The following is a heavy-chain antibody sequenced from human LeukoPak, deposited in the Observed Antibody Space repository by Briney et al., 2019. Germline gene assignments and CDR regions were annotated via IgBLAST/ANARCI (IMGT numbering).Heavy chain of an antibody. D-gene: IGHD5-18*01. V-gene: IGHV3-48*01. CDR3: ARDPTPTQLWFRGTFDY. CDR1: GFTFSSYS. J-gene: IGHJ4*02. Sequence: GGSLRLSCAASGFTFSSYSMHWVRQAPGRGLEWVSYISPSDLGVYYADSVKGRFTISRDKAKNSLYLHMNSLRADDTAVYYCARDPTPTQLWFRGTFDYWGQGALVTVSS. CDR2: ISPSDLGV.